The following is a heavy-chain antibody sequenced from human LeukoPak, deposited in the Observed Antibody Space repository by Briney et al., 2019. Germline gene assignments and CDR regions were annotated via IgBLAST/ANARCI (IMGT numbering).Heavy chain of an antibody. Sequence: SETLSLTCTVPGGSISSSSYYWGWIRQPPGKGLEWIGSIYYSGSTYYNPSLKSRVTISVDTSKNQFSLKLSSVTAADTAVYYCARGLKGPWGQGTLVTVSS. CDR1: GGSISSSSYY. CDR2: IYYSGST. V-gene: IGHV4-39*07. J-gene: IGHJ5*02. CDR3: ARGLKGP.